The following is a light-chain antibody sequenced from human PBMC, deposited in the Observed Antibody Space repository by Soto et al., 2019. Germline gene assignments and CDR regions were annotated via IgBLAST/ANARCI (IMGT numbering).Light chain of an antibody. CDR3: SSYTSSSTYV. J-gene: IGLJ1*01. V-gene: IGLV2-14*01. CDR2: EVS. Sequence: QSVLTQPASVSGSPGQSITISCTGTSSDVGGYNYVSWYQQHPGKAPKLMIYEVSNRPSGVSNRFSGSKSGNTASLTISGLQADDEADYYCSSYTSSSTYVFGTGKKVIV. CDR1: SSDVGGYNY.